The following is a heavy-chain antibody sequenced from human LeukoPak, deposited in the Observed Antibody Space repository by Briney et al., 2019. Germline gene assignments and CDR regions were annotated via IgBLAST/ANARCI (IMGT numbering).Heavy chain of an antibody. Sequence: SETLSLTCAVYGGSFSGYYWSWIRQHPGKGLEWIGYIYYSGSTYYNPSLKSRVTISVDTSKNQFSLKLSSVTAADTAVYYCARDGPAYYDILTGYYYYYGMDVWGRGTTVTVSS. J-gene: IGHJ6*02. D-gene: IGHD3-9*01. CDR2: IYYSGST. V-gene: IGHV4-31*11. CDR1: GGSFSGYY. CDR3: ARDGPAYYDILTGYYYYYGMDV.